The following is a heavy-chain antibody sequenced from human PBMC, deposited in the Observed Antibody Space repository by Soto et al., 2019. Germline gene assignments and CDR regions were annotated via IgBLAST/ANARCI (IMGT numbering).Heavy chain of an antibody. CDR1: GFTFSSYA. CDR2: ISYDGSNK. J-gene: IGHJ4*02. V-gene: IGHV3-30-3*01. CDR3: ARDSVYSYGEYCFDY. Sequence: GGSLRLSCAASGFTFSSYAMHWVRQAPGKGLEWVAVISYDGSNKYYADSVKGRFTISRDNSKNTLYLQMNSLRAEDTAVYYCARDSVYSYGEYCFDYWGQGTLVTVSS. D-gene: IGHD5-18*01.